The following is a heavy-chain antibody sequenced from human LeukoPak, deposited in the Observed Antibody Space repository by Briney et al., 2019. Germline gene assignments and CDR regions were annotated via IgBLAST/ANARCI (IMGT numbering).Heavy chain of an antibody. CDR2: IRSKAYGGTT. Sequence: GGSLRLPCTASGFTFGDYAMSWFRQAPGKGLEWVGFIRSKAYGGTTEYAASVKGRFTISRDDSKNTLYLQMNSLKTEDTAVYYCTTGLRAADTNWGLGTLVTVSS. D-gene: IGHD6-13*01. CDR3: TTGLRAADTN. V-gene: IGHV3-49*03. J-gene: IGHJ4*02. CDR1: GFTFGDYA.